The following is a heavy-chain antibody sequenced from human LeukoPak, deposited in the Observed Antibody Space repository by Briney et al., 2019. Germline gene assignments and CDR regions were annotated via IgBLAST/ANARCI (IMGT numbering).Heavy chain of an antibody. V-gene: IGHV4-34*01. D-gene: IGHD1-26*01. CDR2: INHSGST. Sequence: SSETLSLTCAVYGGSFSGYYWSWIRQPPGKGLEWIGEINHSGSTNYNPSLKSRVTISVDTSKNQFSLKLSSVTAADTAVYYCARWSGVVGTARGWYFDLWGRGTLVTVSS. J-gene: IGHJ2*01. CDR3: ARWSGVVGTARGWYFDL. CDR1: GGSFSGYY.